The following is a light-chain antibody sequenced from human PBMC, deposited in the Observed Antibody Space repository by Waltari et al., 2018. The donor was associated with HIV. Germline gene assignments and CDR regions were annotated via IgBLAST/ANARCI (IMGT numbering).Light chain of an antibody. V-gene: IGLV1-40*01. Sequence: QSVLTQPPSVSGAPGQRVTISCPGSRSNIWADYYVHGYQQLPGRAPTLLISGVSNRPSGVPDRFSGSKSGFSASLVISGLQPEDEADYFCQSYDRSLSGSYVFGSGTRVTVL. CDR2: GVS. J-gene: IGLJ1*01. CDR3: QSYDRSLSGSYV. CDR1: RSNIWADYY.